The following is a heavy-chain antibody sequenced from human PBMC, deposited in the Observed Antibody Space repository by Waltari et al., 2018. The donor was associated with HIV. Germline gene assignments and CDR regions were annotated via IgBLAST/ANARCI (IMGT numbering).Heavy chain of an antibody. V-gene: IGHV4-34*02. D-gene: IGHD2-21*01. CDR2: INQSGKT. Sequence: QVQLQQWGAGLVKPAETLSLNCAVYGGSFNNFFWRFFRQTSEKGLECIGEINQSGKTDYNPSLKGRVSLSIDPSKKQFYLKLTSMTVADTAIYYCARRRWRTTMVFVVKGGVFDIWGQGTEVTVSS. J-gene: IGHJ3*02. CDR3: ARRRWRTTMVFVVKGGVFDI. CDR1: GGSFNNFF.